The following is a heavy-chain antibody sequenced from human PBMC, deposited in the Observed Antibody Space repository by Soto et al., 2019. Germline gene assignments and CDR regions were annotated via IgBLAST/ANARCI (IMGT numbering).Heavy chain of an antibody. CDR2: INHSGST. J-gene: IGHJ4*02. Sequence: PSETLSLTCAVYGGSFSGYYWSWIRQPPGKGLEWIGEINHSGSTNYNPSLKSRVTISVDTSKNQFSLKLSSVTAADTAVYYCARERVGYSSSPFDYWGQGTLVTVSS. CDR3: ARERVGYSSSPFDY. D-gene: IGHD6-13*01. CDR1: GGSFSGYY. V-gene: IGHV4-34*01.